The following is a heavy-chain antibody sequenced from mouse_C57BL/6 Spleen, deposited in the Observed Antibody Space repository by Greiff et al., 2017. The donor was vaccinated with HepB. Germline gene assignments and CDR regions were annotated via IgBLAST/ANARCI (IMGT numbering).Heavy chain of an antibody. Sequence: EVKVEESGGGLVKPGGSLKLSCAASGFTFSDYGMHWVRQAPEKGLEWVAYISSGSSTIYYADTVKGRFTISRDNAKNTLFLQMTSLRSEDTAMYYCATLRPSRNMDYWGQGTSVTVSS. CDR3: ATLRPSRNMDY. J-gene: IGHJ4*01. V-gene: IGHV5-17*01. CDR2: ISSGSSTI. CDR1: GFTFSDYG.